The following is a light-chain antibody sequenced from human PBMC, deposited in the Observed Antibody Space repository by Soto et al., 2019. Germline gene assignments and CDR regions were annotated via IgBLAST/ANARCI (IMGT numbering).Light chain of an antibody. CDR1: SSNIANNY. J-gene: IGLJ1*01. Sequence: QSVLTQPPSVSAAPGQKVTISCSGSSSNIANNYVSWYQQLPGTAPKLLIYDNDNRPSGIPDRFSGSKSGTSATLGITGLQTGDEADYYCGTWDSSLSAYVFGTGTKPPS. CDR2: DND. V-gene: IGLV1-51*01. CDR3: GTWDSSLSAYV.